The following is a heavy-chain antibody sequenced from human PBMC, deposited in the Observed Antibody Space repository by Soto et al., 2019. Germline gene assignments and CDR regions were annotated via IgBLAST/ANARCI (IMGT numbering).Heavy chain of an antibody. CDR2: IYTSGTT. D-gene: IGHD2-15*01. CDR3: AREVVAINNFIEY. J-gene: IGHJ4*02. V-gene: IGHV4-31*02. CDR1: GASVSRGHNY. Sequence: SETLSLTCSVSGASVSRGHNYLSWIRQYPGKGLEWIGYIYTSGTTFYNPSLKSRATISIDTSKNQFSLKLNSVTAADTAVYFCAREVVAINNFIEYWGQGTPVTVS.